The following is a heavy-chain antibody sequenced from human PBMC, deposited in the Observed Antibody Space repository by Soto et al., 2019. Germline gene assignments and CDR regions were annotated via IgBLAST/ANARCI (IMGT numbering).Heavy chain of an antibody. D-gene: IGHD6-19*01. CDR2: INPDNGDT. CDR3: ARGVGQWLVQWVYFDF. V-gene: IGHV1-3*01. J-gene: IGHJ4*02. CDR1: GYSSTTYA. Sequence: QVQLVQSGAEVKKPGASVKVSCKASGYSSTTYAIHWVRQAPGQRPEWMGWINPDNGDTKYSQKFQGRVTISRDTSASTANMELSSLRSEDTAIYYCARGVGQWLVQWVYFDFWGQGTLVTVSS.